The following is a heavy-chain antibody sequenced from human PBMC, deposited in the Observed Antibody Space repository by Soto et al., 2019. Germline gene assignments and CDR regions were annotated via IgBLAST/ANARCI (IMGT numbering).Heavy chain of an antibody. CDR3: ASARSAAAGPFDY. D-gene: IGHD6-13*01. CDR2: IWYDGSNK. J-gene: IGHJ4*02. Sequence: PGGSLRLSCAASGFTFSSYGMHWVRQAPGKGLEWVAVIWYDGSNKYYADSVKGRFTISRDNSKNTLYLQMNSLRAEDTAVYYCASARSAAAGPFDYWGQGTRVTVSS. CDR1: GFTFSSYG. V-gene: IGHV3-33*01.